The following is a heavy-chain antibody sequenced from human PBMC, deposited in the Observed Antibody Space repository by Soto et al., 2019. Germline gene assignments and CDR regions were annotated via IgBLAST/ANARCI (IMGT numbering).Heavy chain of an antibody. V-gene: IGHV4-28*01. CDR3: ARYGSGSSVWFDP. Sequence: SETLCLTCAVSGFSISSSNWWCWIRQPPGKGLEWIGYIYYSGSTYYNPSLKSRVTISVDTSKNQFSLKLSSVTAADTAVYYCARYGSGSSVWFDPWGQGTLVTVSS. J-gene: IGHJ5*02. CDR1: GFSISSSNW. CDR2: IYYSGST. D-gene: IGHD3-10*01.